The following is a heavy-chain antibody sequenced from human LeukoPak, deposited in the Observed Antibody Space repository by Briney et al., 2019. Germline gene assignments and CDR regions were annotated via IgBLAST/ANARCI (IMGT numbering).Heavy chain of an antibody. D-gene: IGHD3-22*01. V-gene: IGHV3-20*04. Sequence: GGSLRLSCAASGFTFDDYGMSWVRQAPGKGLEWVPGINWNGGSTGYAGSVKGRFTISRDNAKNSLYLQMNSLRAEDTALYYCARPPTIKVVGDAFDIWGQGTMVTVSS. CDR2: INWNGGST. J-gene: IGHJ3*02. CDR1: GFTFDDYG. CDR3: ARPPTIKVVGDAFDI.